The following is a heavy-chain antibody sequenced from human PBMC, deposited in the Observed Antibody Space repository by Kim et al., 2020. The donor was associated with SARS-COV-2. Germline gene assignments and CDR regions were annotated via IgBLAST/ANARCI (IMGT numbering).Heavy chain of an antibody. J-gene: IGHJ6*02. Sequence: ASVKVSCKASGYTFTSYGISWVRQAPGQGLEWMGWISAYNGNTNYAQKLQGRVTMTTDTSTSTAYMELRSLRSDDTAVYYCARELRVYYGSGSYYNSYYYYGMDVWGQGTTVTVSS. CDR1: GYTFTSYG. CDR2: ISAYNGNT. V-gene: IGHV1-18*01. CDR3: ARELRVYYGSGSYYNSYYYYGMDV. D-gene: IGHD3-10*01.